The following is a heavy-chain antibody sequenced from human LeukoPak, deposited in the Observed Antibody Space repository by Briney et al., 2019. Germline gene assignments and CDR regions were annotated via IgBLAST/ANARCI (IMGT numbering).Heavy chain of an antibody. CDR3: ARTLKYSTSWYVWYFDL. D-gene: IGHD6-13*01. CDR2: IYHSGRT. J-gene: IGHJ2*01. CDR1: GYSISSGYY. V-gene: IGHV4-38-2*02. Sequence: PETLSLTCTVSGYSISSGYYWGWIRQPPGKGLEWIGSIYHSGRTFYNPSLKSRVTISVDTSKNQFSLKLTSVTAADTAVYYCARTLKYSTSWYVWYFDLWGRGTLVTVSS.